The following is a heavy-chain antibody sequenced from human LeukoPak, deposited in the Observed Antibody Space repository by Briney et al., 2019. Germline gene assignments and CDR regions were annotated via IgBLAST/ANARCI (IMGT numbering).Heavy chain of an antibody. CDR3: ARGAILGVNFDY. D-gene: IGHD3-3*01. J-gene: IGHJ4*02. V-gene: IGHV4-31*11. CDR1: GGSFSGYY. CDR2: IYYSGST. Sequence: SETLSLTCAVYGGSFSGYYWSWIRQHPGKGLEWIGYIYYSGSTYYNPSLKSRVTISVDTSKNQFSLKLSSVTAADTAVYYCARGAILGVNFDYWGQGTLVTVSS.